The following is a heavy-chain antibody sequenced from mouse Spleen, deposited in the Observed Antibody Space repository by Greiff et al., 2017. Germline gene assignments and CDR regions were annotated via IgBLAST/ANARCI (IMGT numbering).Heavy chain of an antibody. V-gene: IGHV1S81*02. CDR1: GYTFTSYY. J-gene: IGHJ2*01. CDR2: INPSNGGT. D-gene: IGHD2-1*01. CDR3: TRKGDGNYDYFDY. Sequence: QVQLQQPGAELVKPGASVKLSCKASGYTFTSYYMYWVKQRPGQGLEWIGGINPSNGGTNFNEKFKSKATLTVDKSSSTAYMQLSSLTSEDSAVYYCTRKGDGNYDYFDYWGQGTTLTVSS.